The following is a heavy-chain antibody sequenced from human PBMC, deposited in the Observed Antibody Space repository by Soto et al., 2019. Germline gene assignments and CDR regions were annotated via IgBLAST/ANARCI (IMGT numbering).Heavy chain of an antibody. CDR1: GLIFHNLW. D-gene: IGHD2-8*02. CDR3: ATIIPGGYDYFDS. CDR2: IALYSTTR. J-gene: IGHJ4*02. V-gene: IGHV3-7*01. Sequence: GGSLRLSCAASGLIFHNLWMTWVRQAPGKGLEWVANIALYSTTRVYVDSVKGRFTISRDNDRNSLYLHMSSLSVEDTAVYYCATIIPGGYDYFDSWGQGTQVTVSS.